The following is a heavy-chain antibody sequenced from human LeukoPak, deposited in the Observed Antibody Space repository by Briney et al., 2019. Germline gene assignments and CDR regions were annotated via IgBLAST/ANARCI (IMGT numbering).Heavy chain of an antibody. CDR2: ISSSSNYI. CDR3: ERAESLVRGAAFDY. CDR1: GFTFSSYS. Sequence: PGGSLRLSCAASGFTFSSYSMNWVRQAPGKRLEWVSYISSSSNYINYADSVMGRFTISRDNAKNSLYLQMNSLRAEDTAVYYCERAESLVRGAAFDYWGQGTLVTVSS. J-gene: IGHJ4*02. D-gene: IGHD3-10*01. V-gene: IGHV3-21*01.